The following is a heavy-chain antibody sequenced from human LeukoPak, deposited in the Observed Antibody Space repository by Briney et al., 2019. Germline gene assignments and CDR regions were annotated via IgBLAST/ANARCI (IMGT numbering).Heavy chain of an antibody. CDR3: ARDDPYDFLDY. CDR1: GGSISSGSYY. V-gene: IGHV4-61*02. CDR2: IYTSGST. D-gene: IGHD3-3*01. J-gene: IGHJ4*02. Sequence: PSETLSLTCTVSGGSISSGSYYWSWIRQPAGKGLEWIGRIYTSGSTNYNPSLKSRVTISVDTSKNQFSLKLSSVAAADTAVYYCARDDPYDFLDYWGQGTLVTVSS.